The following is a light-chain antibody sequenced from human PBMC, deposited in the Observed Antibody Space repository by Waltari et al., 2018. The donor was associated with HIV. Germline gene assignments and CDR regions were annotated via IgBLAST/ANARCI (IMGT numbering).Light chain of an antibody. CDR2: HNS. V-gene: IGLV3-1*01. J-gene: IGLJ2*01. CDR1: KLADQF. Sequence: TQPPSVSVSSGQTASITCSGEKLADQFPCWYQKKPGQPPILLVSHNSRRPSGVPERFSASKSANTATLTIRGAQSVDESEYFCQAWDANHVIFGGGTTLTVL. CDR3: QAWDANHVI.